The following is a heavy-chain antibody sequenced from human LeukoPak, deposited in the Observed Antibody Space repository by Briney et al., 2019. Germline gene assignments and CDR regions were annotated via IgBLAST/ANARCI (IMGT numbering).Heavy chain of an antibody. V-gene: IGHV4-34*01. Sequence: SVTLSLTCAVYGGSFSGYYWIWIRQPPGKGLEWIGEINHSGSTNYNPSLKSRVTISVDTSKNQFSLKLSSVTAADTAVYYCARETVAGTYYFDYWGQGTLVTVSS. D-gene: IGHD6-19*01. J-gene: IGHJ4*02. CDR1: GGSFSGYY. CDR3: ARETVAGTYYFDY. CDR2: INHSGST.